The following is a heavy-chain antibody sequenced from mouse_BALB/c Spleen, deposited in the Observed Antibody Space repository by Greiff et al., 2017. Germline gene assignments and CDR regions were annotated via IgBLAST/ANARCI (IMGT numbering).Heavy chain of an antibody. CDR2: IYPSDSYT. J-gene: IGHJ3*01. V-gene: IGHV1-69*02. CDR3: TTQFITTASFAY. CDR1: GYTFTSYW. D-gene: IGHD1-2*01. Sequence: QVQLQQPGAELVRPGASVKLSCKASGYTFTSYWINWVKQRPGQGLEWNGNIYPSDSYTNYNQKFKDKATLTVDKSSSTAYMQLSSPTSEDSAVYYCTTQFITTASFAYWGQGTLVTVSA.